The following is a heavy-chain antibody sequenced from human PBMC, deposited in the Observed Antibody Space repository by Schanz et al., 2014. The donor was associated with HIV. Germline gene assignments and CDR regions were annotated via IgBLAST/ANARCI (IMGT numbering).Heavy chain of an antibody. Sequence: EVQLMESGGGVVQPGRSLRLSCAASGFTFSNFAMYWIRQSPGKGLEWAASISGNTNYIYYEDSVKGRFTISRDNAKNSLYLQMKSLRAEDTAVYYCARDSGSYQYFQYWGQGTLVTVSS. CDR2: ISGNTNYI. V-gene: IGHV3-21*01. CDR3: ARDSGSYQYFQY. CDR1: GFTFSNFA. D-gene: IGHD1-26*01. J-gene: IGHJ1*01.